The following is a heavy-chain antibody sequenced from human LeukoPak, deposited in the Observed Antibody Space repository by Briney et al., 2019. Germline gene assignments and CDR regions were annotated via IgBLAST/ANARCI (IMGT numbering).Heavy chain of an antibody. CDR1: GYTFTGYY. CDR3: ARDVTGGGSWFDY. D-gene: IGHD6-13*01. Sequence: ASVKVSCKASGYTFTGYYIHWVRQAPGQGLEWMGWINPNSGGTNYAQKFQGRVTMTRDTSISTAYMELSRLRSDDTAVYYCARDVTGGGSWFDYWGQGTLVTVSS. V-gene: IGHV1-2*02. CDR2: INPNSGGT. J-gene: IGHJ4*02.